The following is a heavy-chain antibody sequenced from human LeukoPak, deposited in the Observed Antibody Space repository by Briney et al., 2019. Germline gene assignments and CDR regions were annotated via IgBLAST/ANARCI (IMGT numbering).Heavy chain of an antibody. V-gene: IGHV4-59*01. CDR1: AVSIGGSY. Sequence: SETLSLTCTVSAVSIGGSYWTWIRQSPGQGLEWIGHIYYSGSTNYNPSLKSRVAISVDTSKKQFSLKLRSVTAADTAVYYCARAKVTYYYDGSGYYYFDTWGQGTLVTVSS. CDR3: ARAKVTYYYDGSGYYYFDT. D-gene: IGHD3-22*01. J-gene: IGHJ4*02. CDR2: IYYSGST.